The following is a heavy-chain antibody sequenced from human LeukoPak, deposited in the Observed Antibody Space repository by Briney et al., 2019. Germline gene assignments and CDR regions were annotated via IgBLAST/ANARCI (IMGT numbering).Heavy chain of an antibody. CDR1: GFTFSSYG. Sequence: GGSLRLSCAASGFTFSSYGMHWVRQAPGKGLEWVAVISYDGSNKYYADSVKGRFTISRDNSKNTLYLQMSSLRAEDTAVYYCATLGGIAADYYYGMDVWGQGTTVTVSS. CDR2: ISYDGSNK. J-gene: IGHJ6*02. D-gene: IGHD6-13*01. V-gene: IGHV3-30*03. CDR3: ATLGGIAADYYYGMDV.